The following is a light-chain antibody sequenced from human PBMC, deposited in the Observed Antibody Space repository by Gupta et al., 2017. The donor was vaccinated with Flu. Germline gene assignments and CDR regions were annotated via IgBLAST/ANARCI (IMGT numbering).Light chain of an antibody. Sequence: VTVSCSGSSSNIGSVFVYWYQHLPGTVPKLLIYRNNQRPSGVPDRFSGSKSGTSASRAISGLRSEDEGDYYCAAWDDSLSTYVFGTGTKVT. CDR1: SSNIGSVF. CDR2: RNN. J-gene: IGLJ1*01. V-gene: IGLV1-47*01. CDR3: AAWDDSLSTYV.